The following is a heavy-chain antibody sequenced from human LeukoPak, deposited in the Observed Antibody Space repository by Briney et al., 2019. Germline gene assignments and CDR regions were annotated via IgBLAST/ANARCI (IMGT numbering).Heavy chain of an antibody. CDR3: ATIINGEDDY. J-gene: IGHJ4*02. CDR2: INHSGST. V-gene: IGHV4-34*01. Sequence: SETLSLTCAVYGGSFTDNYCSWIRQPPGKGLEWIGEINHSGSTNFNPSLKSRVTILVDASKNQFSLKLNSVTAADTAVYYCATIINGEDDYWGQGTLVTVSS. CDR1: GGSFTDNY. D-gene: IGHD4-17*01.